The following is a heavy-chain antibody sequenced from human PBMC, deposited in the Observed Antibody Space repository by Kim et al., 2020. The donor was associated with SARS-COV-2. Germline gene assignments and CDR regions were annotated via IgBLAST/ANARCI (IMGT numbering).Heavy chain of an antibody. CDR3: ARDGIAAALWDISNGMDV. CDR1: GGSISSYY. Sequence: SETLSLTCTVSGGSISSYYWSWIRQPPGKGLEWIGYIYYSGSTNYNPSLKSRVTISVDTSKNQFSLKLSSVTAADTAVYYCARDGIAAALWDISNGMDVWGQGTTVTVSS. CDR2: IYYSGST. D-gene: IGHD6-13*01. V-gene: IGHV4-59*01. J-gene: IGHJ6*02.